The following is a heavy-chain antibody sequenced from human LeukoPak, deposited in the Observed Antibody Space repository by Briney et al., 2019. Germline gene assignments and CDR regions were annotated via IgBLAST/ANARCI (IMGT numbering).Heavy chain of an antibody. CDR1: GFTISGSG. CDR3: GYGRSFFNY. Sequence: HAGGSLRLSCAASGFTISGSGMHWVRQAPGKGLEWVSGITDSGGSTYYADSVKGRFTISRDNSRNALYLQMNSLRAEDTAKYYCGYGRSFFNYWGQGTLVTVSS. CDR2: ITDSGGST. V-gene: IGHV3-23*01. D-gene: IGHD5-18*01. J-gene: IGHJ4*02.